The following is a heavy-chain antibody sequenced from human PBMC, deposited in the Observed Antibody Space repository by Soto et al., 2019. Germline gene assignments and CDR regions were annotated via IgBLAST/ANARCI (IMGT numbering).Heavy chain of an antibody. J-gene: IGHJ4*02. Sequence: SVKVSCKASGGTFSSYAISWVRQAPGQGLEWMGGIIPIFGTANYAQKFQGRVTITADESTSTAYMELSSLRSEDTAVYYWARKSGSAVQFDDWGEGTLVTVAS. D-gene: IGHD1-26*01. CDR1: GGTFSSYA. CDR2: IIPIFGTA. V-gene: IGHV1-69*13. CDR3: ARKSGSAVQFDD.